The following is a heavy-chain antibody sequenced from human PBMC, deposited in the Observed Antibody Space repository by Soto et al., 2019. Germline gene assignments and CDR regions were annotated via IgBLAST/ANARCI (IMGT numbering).Heavy chain of an antibody. D-gene: IGHD3-16*01. J-gene: IGHJ3*01. CDR1: GGSISSGGYS. V-gene: IGHV4-30-2*01. CDR3: ARPFYAWGGGFDL. CDR2: IYHSGST. Sequence: QLQLQESGSGLVKPSQTLSLTCAVSGGSISSGGYSWSWIRQPPGKGLEWIGYIYHSGSTAYNPSLKSRLTMSLDRSKNKFFLKLSSVTAADTAVYYCARPFYAWGGGFDLWSQGTMVTVSS.